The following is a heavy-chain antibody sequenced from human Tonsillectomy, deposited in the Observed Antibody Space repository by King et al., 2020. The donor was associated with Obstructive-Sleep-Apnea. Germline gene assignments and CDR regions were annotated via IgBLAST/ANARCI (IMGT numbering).Heavy chain of an antibody. D-gene: IGHD3-22*01. CDR3: AKEVRGEMGSGYYFDF. Sequence: VQLVESGGGVVQPGRSLRLPCAASGFIFSNYGIHWVRQAPGKGLEWVAVIWYDGSNKYYADSVKGRFTISRDNSKNTVYLQMNSLRAEDTAVYYCAKEVRGEMGSGYYFDFWGQGTLVTVSS. V-gene: IGHV3-33*06. CDR2: IWYDGSNK. CDR1: GFIFSNYG. J-gene: IGHJ4*02.